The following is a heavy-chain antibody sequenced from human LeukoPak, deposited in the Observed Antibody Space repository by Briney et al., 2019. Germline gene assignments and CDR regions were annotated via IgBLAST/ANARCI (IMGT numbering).Heavy chain of an antibody. D-gene: IGHD6-13*01. V-gene: IGHV3-15*01. CDR2: IKSRTGGGTT. J-gene: IGHJ5*02. CDR1: GFTFSHAG. CDR3: TTVGSRWYVYWFDP. Sequence: PGGSLRLSCAASGFTFSHAGMSWVRQAPGKGLEWVGHIKSRTGGGTTDYAAPVKGRFTISRDDSKNTLYLQMNNLQSEDTAVYYCTTVGSRWYVYWFDPWGQGTLVTVSS.